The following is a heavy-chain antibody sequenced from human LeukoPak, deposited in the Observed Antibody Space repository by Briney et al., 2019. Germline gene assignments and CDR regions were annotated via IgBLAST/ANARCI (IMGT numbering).Heavy chain of an antibody. CDR3: ARDRESSGWPDY. Sequence: GGSLRLSCAASGSTFSSYAMHWVRQAPGKGLEWVAVIPYDGSNKYYADSVKGRFTISRDNSKNTLYLQMNSLRAEDTAVYYCARDRESSGWPDYWGQGTLVTVSS. V-gene: IGHV3-30*04. CDR1: GSTFSSYA. J-gene: IGHJ4*02. D-gene: IGHD6-19*01. CDR2: IPYDGSNK.